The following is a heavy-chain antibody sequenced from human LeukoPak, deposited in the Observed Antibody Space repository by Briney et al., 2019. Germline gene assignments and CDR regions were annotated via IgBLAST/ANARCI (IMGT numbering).Heavy chain of an antibody. CDR3: ASFCDRGSSTSCYVARSGYYYYMDV. V-gene: IGHV3-30*04. J-gene: IGHJ6*03. Sequence: SGGSLRLSCAASGFTFSNYALHWVRQAPGKGLEWVAVISYDDTNKYYVDSVKGRFTISRDNSKNTLYLQMNSLRAEDTAVYYCASFCDRGSSTSCYVARSGYYYYMDVWGKGTTVTVSS. CDR2: ISYDDTNK. D-gene: IGHD2-2*01. CDR1: GFTFSNYA.